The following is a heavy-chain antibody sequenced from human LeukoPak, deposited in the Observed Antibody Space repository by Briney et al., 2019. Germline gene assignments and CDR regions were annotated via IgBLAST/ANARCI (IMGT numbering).Heavy chain of an antibody. D-gene: IGHD1-14*01. CDR2: FDPEDGET. Sequence: GASVKVSCKVSGYTLTELSMHWVRQAPGKGLEWMGGFDPEDGETIYAQKFQGRVTMTEDTSTDTAYMELSSLRSEDTAVYYCATDPEGGFSGLGAFDIWGQGTMVTVSS. CDR1: GYTLTELS. CDR3: ATDPEGGFSGLGAFDI. V-gene: IGHV1-24*01. J-gene: IGHJ3*02.